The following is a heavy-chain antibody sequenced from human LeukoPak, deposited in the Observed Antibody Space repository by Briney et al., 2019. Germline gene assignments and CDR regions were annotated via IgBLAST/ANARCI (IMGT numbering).Heavy chain of an antibody. CDR1: GFTFSSYS. J-gene: IGHJ4*02. CDR3: ARDKEYDSSGYLDY. V-gene: IGHV3-21*01. CDR2: ISSSSSYI. Sequence: GALLLSCAASGFTFSSYSRNWVRRAPGKGLEWVSSISSSSSYIYYAASVKGRFTISRDNAKNSLYLQMNSLRAEDTAVYYCARDKEYDSSGYLDYWGQGTLVTVSS. D-gene: IGHD3-22*01.